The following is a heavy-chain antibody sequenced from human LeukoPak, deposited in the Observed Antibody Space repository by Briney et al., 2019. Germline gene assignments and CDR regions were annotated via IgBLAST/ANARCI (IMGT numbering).Heavy chain of an antibody. CDR2: IYYSGST. CDR3: ARGPNYYDSSGYYTHGDY. Sequence: PSETLSLTCTVSGGSISSYYWSWLRQPPGKGLEWIGYIYYSGSTNYNPSLKSRVTISVDTSKNQFSLKLSSVTAADTAVYYCARGPNYYDSSGYYTHGDYWGQGTLVTVSS. J-gene: IGHJ4*02. CDR1: GGSISSYY. D-gene: IGHD3-22*01. V-gene: IGHV4-59*12.